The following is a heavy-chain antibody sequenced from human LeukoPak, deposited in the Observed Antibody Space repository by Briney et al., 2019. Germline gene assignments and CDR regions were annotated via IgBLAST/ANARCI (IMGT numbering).Heavy chain of an antibody. CDR1: GFTFSSYW. CDR2: IKQDGSEK. J-gene: IGHJ4*02. Sequence: GGSLRLSCAASGFTFSSYWMSWVRQAPGKGLEWVANIKQDGSEKYYVDSVKGRFIISRDNAKNSLYLQMNSLRAEDTAVYYCARETRGGDIVLMVYAIRTGFDYWGQGTLVTVSS. V-gene: IGHV3-7*03. CDR3: ARETRGGDIVLMVYAIRTGFDY. D-gene: IGHD2-8*01.